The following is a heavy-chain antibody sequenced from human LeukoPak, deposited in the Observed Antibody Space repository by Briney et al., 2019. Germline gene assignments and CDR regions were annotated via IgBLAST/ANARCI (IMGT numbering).Heavy chain of an antibody. CDR1: GGSISSGGYY. D-gene: IGHD3-22*01. J-gene: IGHJ4*02. CDR3: ARDMAPYDSSGAFDY. Sequence: SQTLSLTCTVSGGSISSGGYYWRWLRQHPGKGLEWIGYIYYSGSTYYNPSLKSRVTISVDTSKNQFSLKLSSVTAADTAVYYCARDMAPYDSSGAFDYWGQGTLVTVSS. CDR2: IYYSGST. V-gene: IGHV4-31*03.